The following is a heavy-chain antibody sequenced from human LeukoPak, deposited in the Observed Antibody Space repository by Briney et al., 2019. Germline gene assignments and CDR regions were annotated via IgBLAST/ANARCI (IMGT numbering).Heavy chain of an antibody. D-gene: IGHD3-10*01. V-gene: IGHV3-30-3*01. CDR2: ISYDGSNK. J-gene: IGHJ4*02. CDR1: GFTFSSYA. CDR3: ARDGYYYGSGSYYGDY. Sequence: PGGSLRLSCAASGFTFSSYAMHWVRQAPGKGLEWVAVISYDGSNKYYADSVKGRFTISRDNSKNTLYLQMNSLRAEDTAVYYCARDGYYYGSGSYYGDYWGQGTLVTVSS.